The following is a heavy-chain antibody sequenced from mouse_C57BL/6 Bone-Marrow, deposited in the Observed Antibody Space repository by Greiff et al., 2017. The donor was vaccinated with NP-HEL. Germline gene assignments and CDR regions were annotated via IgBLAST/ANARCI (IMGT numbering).Heavy chain of an antibody. CDR3: TRLSWFAY. CDR1: GFTFSSYA. J-gene: IGHJ3*01. CDR2: ISSGGDYI. V-gene: IGHV5-9-1*02. Sequence: EVQLVESGEGLVKPGGSLKLSCAASGFTFSSYAMSWVRQTPEKRLEWVAYISSGGDYIYYADTVKGRFPISRDNARNTLYLQMNSLTSEDRAMYYCTRLSWFAYWGKGTLVTVSA.